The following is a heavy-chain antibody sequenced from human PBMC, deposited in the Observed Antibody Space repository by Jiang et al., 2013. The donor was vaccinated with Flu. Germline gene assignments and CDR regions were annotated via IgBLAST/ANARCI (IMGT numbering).Heavy chain of an antibody. J-gene: IGHJ4*02. CDR2: MYYSGST. D-gene: IGHD2-2*01. V-gene: IGHV4-39*07. CDR3: ARTYQLPTNTFDY. Sequence: PGLVKPSETLSLTCTISGGSISSNNYYWGWIRQPPGRGLEWIGSMYYSGSTYYNPSLKSRVTISVDTSKNQFSLKLSSVTAADTAVYYCARTYQLPTNTFDYWGQGTLVTVSS. CDR1: GGSISSNNYY.